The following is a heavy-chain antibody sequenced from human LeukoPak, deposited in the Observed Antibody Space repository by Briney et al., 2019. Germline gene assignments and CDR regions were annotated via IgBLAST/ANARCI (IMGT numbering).Heavy chain of an antibody. D-gene: IGHD4-11*01. V-gene: IGHV4-61*02. CDR2: IYTSGST. J-gene: IGHJ1*01. CDR3: ARERDHNYVYFQH. Sequence: SETLSLTCTVSGGSISSGSYYWSWIRQPAGKGLEWIGRIYTSGSTNYNPSLKSRVTISVDTSKNQFSLKLSSVTAADTAVYYCARERDHNYVYFQHWGQGTLVTVSS. CDR1: GGSISSGSYY.